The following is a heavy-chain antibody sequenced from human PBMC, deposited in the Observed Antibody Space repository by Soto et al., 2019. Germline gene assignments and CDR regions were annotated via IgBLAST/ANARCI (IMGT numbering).Heavy chain of an antibody. CDR1: GFTFSTYG. J-gene: IGHJ5*02. V-gene: IGHV3-30*18. CDR3: AKEMATQPVGWYFDP. CDR2: IAYDGSDK. D-gene: IGHD6-19*01. Sequence: VGSLRLSCAASGFTFSTYGMHWVRQAPGKGLEWVAVIAYDGSDKYYTDSVKGRFTISRDNSKNTLYLQMNSLRVEDTAVYYCAKEMATQPVGWYFDPWGQGTPVTVSS.